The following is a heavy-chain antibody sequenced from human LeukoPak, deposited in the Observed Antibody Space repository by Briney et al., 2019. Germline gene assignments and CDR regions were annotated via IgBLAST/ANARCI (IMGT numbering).Heavy chain of an antibody. J-gene: IGHJ4*02. CDR2: IKSDGSST. D-gene: IGHD1-1*01. CDR3: ARERKYDSNFDY. V-gene: IGHV3-74*01. CDR1: GFTFSSYW. Sequence: GGSLRLSCAASGFTFSSYWMHWVRQAPGKGLVWVSRIKSDGSSTNYADSVKGRFTISRDNAKNTLYLQMNSLRAEDTAVYYCARERKYDSNFDYWGQGTLVTVSS.